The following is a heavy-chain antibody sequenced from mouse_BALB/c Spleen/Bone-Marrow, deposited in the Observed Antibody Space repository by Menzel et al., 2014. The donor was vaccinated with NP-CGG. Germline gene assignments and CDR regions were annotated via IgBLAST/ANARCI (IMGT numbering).Heavy chain of an antibody. Sequence: VQLQQSGPGLVRPSQSLSITCTVSGFSLTSYGVHWVRQSPGKGLEWLGVIWSGGSRDYNAAFISRLSISKDNSKSQVFFKMNSLQANDTAIYYCAREEFYAMDYWGQGTSVTVSS. CDR3: AREEFYAMDY. CDR2: IWSGGSR. J-gene: IGHJ4*01. CDR1: GFSLTSYG. V-gene: IGHV2-2*02.